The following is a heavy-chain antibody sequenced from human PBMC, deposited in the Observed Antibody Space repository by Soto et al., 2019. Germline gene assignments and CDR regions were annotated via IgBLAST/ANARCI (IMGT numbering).Heavy chain of an antibody. CDR3: ARSVDYDILTGYYNGYYFAY. J-gene: IGHJ4*02. CDR1: GFTFSSYS. D-gene: IGHD3-9*01. Sequence: GGSLRLSCAASGFTFSSYSMNWVRQAPGKGLEWVSSISSSSSYIYYADSVKGRFTISRDNAKNSLYLQMNSLRAEDTAVYYCARSVDYDILTGYYNGYYFAYWGQGALVTVSS. V-gene: IGHV3-21*01. CDR2: ISSSSSYI.